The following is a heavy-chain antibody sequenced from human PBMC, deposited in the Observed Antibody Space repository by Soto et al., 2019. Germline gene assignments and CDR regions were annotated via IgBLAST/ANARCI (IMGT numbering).Heavy chain of an antibody. D-gene: IGHD3-22*01. CDR1: GFSCSSYA. V-gene: IGHV3-23*01. CDR3: AKDYISHYYGSSGSYPKPLSPDY. Sequence: PVGSLRLSCAASGFSCSSYAMSLVRQAPGKGLEWVSSISGSGGSTYYADSVKGRFTISRDSSENTLYLQMSTLRAEDTAVYYCAKDYISHYYGSSGSYPKPLSPDYWGQGTLVTVSS. CDR2: ISGSGGST. J-gene: IGHJ4*02.